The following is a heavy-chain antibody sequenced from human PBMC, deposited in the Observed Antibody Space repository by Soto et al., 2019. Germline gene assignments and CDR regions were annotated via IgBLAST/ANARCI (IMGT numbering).Heavy chain of an antibody. CDR2: IYYSGST. CDR3: ARGSYDSSGYTLYYYYGMDV. J-gene: IGHJ6*02. CDR1: GGSISSGGYS. D-gene: IGHD3-22*01. Sequence: SETLSLTFTVSGGSISSGGYSWSWIRQHPGKGLEWIGYIYYSGSTYYNPSLKSRVTISVDTSKNQFSLKLSSVTAADTAVYYCARGSYDSSGYTLYYYYGMDVWGQGTTVT. V-gene: IGHV4-31*03.